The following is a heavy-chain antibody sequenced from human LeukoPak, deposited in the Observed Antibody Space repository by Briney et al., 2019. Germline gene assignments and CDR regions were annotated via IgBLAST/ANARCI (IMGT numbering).Heavy chain of an antibody. V-gene: IGHV3-11*04. CDR3: ASPSSSDAFDI. J-gene: IGHJ3*02. CDR2: ISSSGSTI. CDR1: GFTFSDYY. Sequence: GGSLRLSCAASGFTFSDYYMTWFRQAPGKGLEWVSYISSSGSTIYYADSVKGRFTISRDNAKNSLYLQMNSLRAEDTAVYYCASPSSSDAFDIWGQGTMVTVSS.